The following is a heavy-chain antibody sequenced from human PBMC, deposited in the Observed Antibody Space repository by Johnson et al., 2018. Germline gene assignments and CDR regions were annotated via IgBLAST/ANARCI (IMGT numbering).Heavy chain of an antibody. CDR2: IWHDENNK. CDR1: GFTFSNYG. Sequence: QVQLVESGGGVVQPGRSLRLSCAASGFTFSNYGMHWVRQAPGKGLAWVALIWHDENNKYYADSVKGRFTISRDNSKNTLYLQMNSLRAEDTAVYYCSWGFNALGYYGMDVWGQGTTVTV. J-gene: IGHJ6*02. CDR3: SWGFNALGYYGMDV. V-gene: IGHV3-33*01. D-gene: IGHD2-8*01.